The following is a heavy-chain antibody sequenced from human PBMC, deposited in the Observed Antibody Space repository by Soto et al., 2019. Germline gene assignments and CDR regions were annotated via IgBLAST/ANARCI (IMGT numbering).Heavy chain of an antibody. V-gene: IGHV5-51*01. Sequence: GESLKISCKGSGYNFAGYWIAWVRQMPGKGLELMGIIYPSDSDTRYRPSFQGQVTISADKSISSAYLQWSSLRASDTAMYYCARGGVSTRTFDYWGQGTLVTVSS. J-gene: IGHJ4*02. CDR2: IYPSDSDT. CDR3: ARGGVSTRTFDY. CDR1: GYNFAGYW. D-gene: IGHD3-3*01.